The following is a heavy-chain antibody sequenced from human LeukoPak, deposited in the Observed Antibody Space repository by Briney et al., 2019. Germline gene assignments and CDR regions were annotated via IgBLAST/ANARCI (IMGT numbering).Heavy chain of an antibody. V-gene: IGHV1-2*02. J-gene: IGHJ4*02. CDR1: GYTFTGYY. Sequence: ASGKVSCKASGYTFTGYYMHWVRQAPGQGLEWMGWINPNSGGTNYAQKFQGRVTMTRDTSISTAYMELSRLRSDDTAVYYCLVRGVITLTYFDYWGQGTLVTVSS. CDR2: INPNSGGT. D-gene: IGHD3-10*01. CDR3: LVRGVITLTYFDY.